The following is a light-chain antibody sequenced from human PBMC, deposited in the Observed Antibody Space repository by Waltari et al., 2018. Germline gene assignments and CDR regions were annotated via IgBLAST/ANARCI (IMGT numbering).Light chain of an antibody. CDR2: AVK. CDR1: SNDVGYNY. V-gene: IGLV2-14*01. CDR3: SSFTTSTSLLI. J-gene: IGLJ2*01. Sequence: QSALTQPASVSGSPGQSITISCSGSSNDVGYNYVSWYQQRPGKAPKLMIYAVKNRPSVVSSRFSGSRSANTASLTISGLQAEDEADYYCSSFTTSTSLLIFGGGTKVTVL.